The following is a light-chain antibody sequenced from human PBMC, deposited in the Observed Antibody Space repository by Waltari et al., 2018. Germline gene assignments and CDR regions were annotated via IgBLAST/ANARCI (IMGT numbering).Light chain of an antibody. Sequence: QSALAQPPSASGSPGQSVTISCTGTSSDVGGYNYVSWYQQHPGKAPKLMIYEVSKLPSGFPDRFSGSKSGNTASLTVSGLQAEDEAAYYCSSYAGSNFVVFGGGTKVTVL. V-gene: IGLV2-8*01. CDR3: SSYAGSNFVV. CDR2: EVS. J-gene: IGLJ2*01. CDR1: SSDVGGYNY.